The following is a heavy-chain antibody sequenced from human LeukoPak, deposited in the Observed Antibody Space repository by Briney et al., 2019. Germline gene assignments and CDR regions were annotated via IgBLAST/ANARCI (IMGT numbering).Heavy chain of an antibody. J-gene: IGHJ4*02. D-gene: IGHD1-26*01. V-gene: IGHV3-23*01. Sequence: GGSLRLSCAASGFTFSSYAMNWIRQAPGKGLERVSAISLSGGSTYYADSVKGRFTISRDNSKNTLYLQMNSLRAEDTAVYYCAKDLVGANSPLYFDYWGQGTLVTVSS. CDR1: GFTFSSYA. CDR3: AKDLVGANSPLYFDY. CDR2: ISLSGGST.